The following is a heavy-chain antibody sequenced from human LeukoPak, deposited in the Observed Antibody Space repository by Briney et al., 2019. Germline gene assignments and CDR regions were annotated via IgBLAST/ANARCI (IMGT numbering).Heavy chain of an antibody. CDR2: INPNSGGT. Sequence: ASVKVSCKASGYTFTGYYMHWVRQAPGQGLEWMGWINPNSGGTNYAQKFQGRVTMTRDTSISTAYMELSRLRSDDTAVYYCARDPPYSGIYSDYFDYWGQGTLVTVSS. CDR1: GYTFTGYY. CDR3: ARDPPYSGIYSDYFDY. V-gene: IGHV1-2*02. J-gene: IGHJ4*02. D-gene: IGHD3-10*01.